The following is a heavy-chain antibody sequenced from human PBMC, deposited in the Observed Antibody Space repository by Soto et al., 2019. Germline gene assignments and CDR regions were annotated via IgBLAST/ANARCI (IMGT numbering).Heavy chain of an antibody. CDR1: DSTIRRYA. Sequence: GGSLRLSCAASDSTIRRYAMSWVRQAPGKGLEWVSGITGNSARIYYADSVKGRFSISRDNSKNTLYLQMDTLRAEDTAVYYCAKNGDFDYDAFDVWGQGTVVIVSS. CDR2: ITGNSARI. CDR3: AKNGDFDYDAFDV. D-gene: IGHD3-16*01. V-gene: IGHV3-23*01. J-gene: IGHJ3*01.